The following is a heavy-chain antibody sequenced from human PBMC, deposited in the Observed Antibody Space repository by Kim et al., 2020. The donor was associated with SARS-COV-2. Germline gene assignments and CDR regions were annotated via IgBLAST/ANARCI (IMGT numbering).Heavy chain of an antibody. D-gene: IGHD6-19*01. CDR1: GGSISSSSYY. V-gene: IGHV4-39*07. CDR3: ARDLAGYSSGWYAFFD. Sequence: SETLSLTCTVSGGSISSSSYYWGWIRQPPGKGLEWIGSIYYSGSTYYNPSLKSRVTISVDTSKNQFSLKLSSVTAADTAVYYCARDLAGYSSGWYAFFD. CDR2: IYYSGST. J-gene: IGHJ4*01.